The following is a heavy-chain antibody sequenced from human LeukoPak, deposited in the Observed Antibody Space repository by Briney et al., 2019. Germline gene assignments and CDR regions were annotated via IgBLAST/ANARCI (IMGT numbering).Heavy chain of an antibody. Sequence: PGGSLRLSCAASGFTFRNYAMHWVRQAPGKGLEWVAVIRYNGNNQYYADSVKGRFTISRDNSKNTLYLQMNSLKGDDTAVYYCAKDSAFYYIDVWGKGTTVIISS. CDR2: IRYNGNNQ. CDR3: AKDSAFYYIDV. V-gene: IGHV3-30*02. J-gene: IGHJ6*03. D-gene: IGHD3-10*01. CDR1: GFTFRNYA.